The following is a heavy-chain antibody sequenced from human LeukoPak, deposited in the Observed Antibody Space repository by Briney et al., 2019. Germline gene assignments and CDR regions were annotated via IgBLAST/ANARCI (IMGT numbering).Heavy chain of an antibody. CDR2: IRYDGSNK. CDR3: AKPYLLRYYAFDI. V-gene: IGHV3-30*02. CDR1: GFTFSSYG. D-gene: IGHD3-9*01. J-gene: IGHJ3*02. Sequence: AGSLRLSCAASGFTFSSYGMHWVRQAPGKGLEWVAFIRYDGSNKYYADSVKGQFTISRDNSKNTLYLQMNSLRAEDTAVYYCAKPYLLRYYAFDIWGQGTMVTVSS.